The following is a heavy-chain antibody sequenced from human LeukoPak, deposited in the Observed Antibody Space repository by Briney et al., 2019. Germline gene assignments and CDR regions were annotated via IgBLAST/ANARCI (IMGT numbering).Heavy chain of an antibody. CDR1: GFTFSSYW. Sequence: GGSLRLSCAASGFTFSSYWMSWVRQAPGKGLEWVANIKQDGSEKYYVDSVKGRFTISRDNAKNSLYLQMNSLRAEDTAVYYCARAFGASYYDSSGYLRLDYFDYWGQGTLVTVSS. J-gene: IGHJ4*02. CDR3: ARAFGASYYDSSGYLRLDYFDY. V-gene: IGHV3-7*01. D-gene: IGHD3-22*01. CDR2: IKQDGSEK.